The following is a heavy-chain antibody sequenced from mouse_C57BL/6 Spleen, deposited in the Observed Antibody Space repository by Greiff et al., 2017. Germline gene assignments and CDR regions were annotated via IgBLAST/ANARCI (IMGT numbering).Heavy chain of an antibody. D-gene: IGHD1-1*01. CDR3: ARDPHYYGSSYEAMDY. Sequence: EVQRVESGGGLVKPGGSLKLSCAASGFTFSSYAMSWVRQTPEKRLEWVATISDGGSYTYYPDNVKGRFTISRDNAKNNLYLQMSHLKSEDTAMYYCARDPHYYGSSYEAMDYWGQGTSVTVSS. J-gene: IGHJ4*01. V-gene: IGHV5-4*01. CDR2: ISDGGSYT. CDR1: GFTFSSYA.